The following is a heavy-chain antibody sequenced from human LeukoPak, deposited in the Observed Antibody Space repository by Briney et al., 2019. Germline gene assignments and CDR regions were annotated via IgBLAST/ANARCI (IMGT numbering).Heavy chain of an antibody. J-gene: IGHJ4*02. D-gene: IGHD4-11*01. CDR1: GFTFSHYG. CDR2: IWSDGTNS. CDR3: AKDAQRGFDYSNSLDK. V-gene: IGHV3-33*06. Sequence: PGRSLRLSCATSGFTFSHYGMHWVCQAPGKGLEWVAVIWSDGTNSFYGDPVKGRFTISRDNFQRTVYLQMNSLRAEDTAVYYCAKDAQRGFDYSNSLDKWGQGTLVTVSS.